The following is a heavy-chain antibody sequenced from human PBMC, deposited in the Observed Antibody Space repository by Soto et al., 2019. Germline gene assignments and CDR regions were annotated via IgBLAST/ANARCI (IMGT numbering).Heavy chain of an antibody. CDR3: AKGALILRD. V-gene: IGHV1-8*01. Sequence: QVQLVQSGAEVKKPGASVKVSCKASVYTFASYDINWVRQATGQGLEWLGWMNPHIGNTGYAPNFQGRVTMTRDTSIGTAYMELSSLRSEDTSIYYFAKGALILRDWGQGTLVTVSS. D-gene: IGHD3-9*01. CDR1: VYTFASYD. CDR2: MNPHIGNT. J-gene: IGHJ4*02.